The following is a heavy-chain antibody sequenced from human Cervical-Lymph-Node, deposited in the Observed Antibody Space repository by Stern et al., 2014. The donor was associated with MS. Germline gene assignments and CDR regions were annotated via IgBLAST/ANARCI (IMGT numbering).Heavy chain of an antibody. CDR1: GFPLSIYS. Sequence: EVQLEESGGGLVQPGGSLRLSCVASGFPLSIYSMNWVRQAPGKGLEWVSYISTISTIYYADSVKGRFTISRDNAKNSLYLQMNSLRAEDTAVYFCARDDWVERLDSWGQGTLVTVSS. V-gene: IGHV3-48*01. CDR3: ARDDWVERLDS. D-gene: IGHD1-1*01. J-gene: IGHJ5*01. CDR2: ISTISTI.